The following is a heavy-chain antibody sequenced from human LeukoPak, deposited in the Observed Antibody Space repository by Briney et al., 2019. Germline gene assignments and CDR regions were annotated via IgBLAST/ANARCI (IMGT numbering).Heavy chain of an antibody. J-gene: IGHJ6*02. V-gene: IGHV1-2*02. CDR2: INPNSGGT. CDR1: GYTFTGYY. D-gene: IGHD1-20*01. CDR3: ARDPGFNWPYYYYGMDV. Sequence: GASVKVSCKASGYTFTGYYMHWVRQAPGQGLEWMGWINPNSGGTNYAQKFQGRVTMTRDTSISTAYMELSRLRSDDTAVYYCARDPGFNWPYYYYGMDVWGQGTTVTVSS.